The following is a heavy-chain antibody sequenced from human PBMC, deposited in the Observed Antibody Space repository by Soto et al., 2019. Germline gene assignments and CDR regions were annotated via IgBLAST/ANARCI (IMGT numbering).Heavy chain of an antibody. CDR2: VYYSGST. D-gene: IGHD6-19*01. J-gene: IGHJ6*02. Sequence: WTWIRQPPGKRLEWIGYVYYSGSTKYNPSLESRVIISLDTSKNQFSLKLSSVTAADTAVYYRARDQSVAGDYYYYGMDVWGQGTTVTVSS. V-gene: IGHV4-59*01. CDR3: ARDQSVAGDYYYYGMDV.